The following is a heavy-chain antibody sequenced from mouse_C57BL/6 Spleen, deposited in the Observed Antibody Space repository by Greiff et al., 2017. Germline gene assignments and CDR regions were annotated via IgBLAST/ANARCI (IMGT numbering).Heavy chain of an antibody. CDR2: ISYDGSN. CDR1: GYSITSGYY. J-gene: IGHJ2*01. Sequence: EVQLQQSGPGLVKPSQSLSLTCSVTGYSITSGYYWNWIRQFPGNKLEWMGYISYDGSNNYNPSLKNRISITRDTSKNPFFMKLNSVTTEDTATXYGAKDRGRRRGGGSFDYWGQGTTLTVSS. D-gene: IGHD2-12*01. V-gene: IGHV3-6*01. CDR3: AKDRGRRRGGGSFDY.